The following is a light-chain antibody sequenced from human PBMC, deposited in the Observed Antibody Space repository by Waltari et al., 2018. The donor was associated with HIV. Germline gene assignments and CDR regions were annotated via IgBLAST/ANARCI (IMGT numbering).Light chain of an antibody. CDR3: SSYTSSSTLYV. J-gene: IGLJ1*01. V-gene: IGLV2-14*01. CDR2: EVS. Sequence: QSALTQPASVSGSPGQSITISCTGTSSDVGGYNYVSWYQQHPGKSPKLMISEVSNRPSGVTNRFSGSNSGNTASLTISGLQVEDEADYYCSSYTSSSTLYVFGTGTKVTVL. CDR1: SSDVGGYNY.